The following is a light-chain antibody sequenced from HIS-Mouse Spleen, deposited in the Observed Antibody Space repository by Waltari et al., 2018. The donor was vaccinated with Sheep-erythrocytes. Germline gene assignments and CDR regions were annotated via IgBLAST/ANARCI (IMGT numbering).Light chain of an antibody. CDR2: DAS. CDR3: QQYDNLLL. CDR1: QDISNY. V-gene: IGKV1-33*01. Sequence: DIQMTQSPSSLSASVGDRVTITCQAIQDISNYLNWYQQKPGKAPKLLIYDASNLETGVPSRFSGSGSGTDFTFTISSLQPEDIATYYCQQYDNLLLFGGGTKVEIK. J-gene: IGKJ4*01.